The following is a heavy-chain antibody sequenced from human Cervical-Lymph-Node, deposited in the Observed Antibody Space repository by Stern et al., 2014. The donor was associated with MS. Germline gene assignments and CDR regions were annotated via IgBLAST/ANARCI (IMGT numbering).Heavy chain of an antibody. CDR2: IIPLSGAA. J-gene: IGHJ4*02. V-gene: IGHV1-69*01. CDR3: TVTSAASEIDF. Sequence: QMQLVQSGDEMKKPGSSVKVSCKTSGGNFSTYAVSWVRQAPGQGLEWMGGIIPLSGAADSAQRFQGRVSITADESTRTAYMELRSLRSEDTAVYFCTVTSAASEIDFWGQGTRVLVSS. D-gene: IGHD1-14*01. CDR1: GGNFSTYA.